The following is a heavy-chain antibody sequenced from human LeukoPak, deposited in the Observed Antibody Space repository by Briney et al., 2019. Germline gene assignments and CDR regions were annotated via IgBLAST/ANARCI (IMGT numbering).Heavy chain of an antibody. J-gene: IGHJ4*02. CDR3: ATESGYSGYGGFDY. CDR2: IIPIFGTA. Sequence: SVKVSCKASGGTFSSYAISWVRQAPGQGLEWMGGIIPIFGTANYAQKFQGRVTITADKSTSTAYMELSSLRSEDTAVYYCATESGYSGYGGFDYWGQGTLVTVSS. V-gene: IGHV1-69*06. D-gene: IGHD5-12*01. CDR1: GGTFSSYA.